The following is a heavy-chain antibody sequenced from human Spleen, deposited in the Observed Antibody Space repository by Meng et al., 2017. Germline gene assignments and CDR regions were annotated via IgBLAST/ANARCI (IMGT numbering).Heavy chain of an antibody. J-gene: IGHJ5*02. Sequence: QVELVQFGAKVKNPGASVKVSCKASGYTFTSYDINWVRQASGQGLEWLGWMNPNSGNRDYAQKFQGRVTMTRNTSISTAYMELGSLTYEDTAVYYCARAKAGGYGEGFSGWFDPWGQGTLVTVSS. CDR3: ARAKAGGYGEGFSGWFDP. CDR2: MNPNSGNR. V-gene: IGHV1-8*01. CDR1: GYTFTSYD. D-gene: IGHD4-17*01.